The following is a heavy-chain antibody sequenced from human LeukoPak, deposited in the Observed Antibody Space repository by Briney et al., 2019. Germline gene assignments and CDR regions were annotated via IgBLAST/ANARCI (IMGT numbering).Heavy chain of an antibody. Sequence: GGSLRLSCAATGFTLSSSWMNWVRQAPGKGLEWVANIKQDGSEKNYVDSVKGRFTISRDNAKNSVYLQMNSLRDGDTAVYYCARDVPVAGAPFDYWGQGTLVTVSS. J-gene: IGHJ4*02. D-gene: IGHD6-19*01. V-gene: IGHV3-7*01. CDR2: IKQDGSEK. CDR1: GFTLSSSW. CDR3: ARDVPVAGAPFDY.